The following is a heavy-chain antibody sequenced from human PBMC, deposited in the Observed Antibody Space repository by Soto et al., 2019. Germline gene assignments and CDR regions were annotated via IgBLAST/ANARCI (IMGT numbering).Heavy chain of an antibody. V-gene: IGHV1-69*13. CDR2: IIPIFGTA. J-gene: IGHJ6*02. Sequence: GASGKVSCKASGSTFSSYAISWVRQAPGQGLEWMGGIIPIFGTANYAQKFQGRVTITADESTSTAYMELSSLRSEDTAVYYCARGYSLRNIVVVPAARGYYYYYGMDVWGQGTTVTVSS. CDR3: ARGYSLRNIVVVPAARGYYYYYGMDV. CDR1: GSTFSSYA. D-gene: IGHD2-2*01.